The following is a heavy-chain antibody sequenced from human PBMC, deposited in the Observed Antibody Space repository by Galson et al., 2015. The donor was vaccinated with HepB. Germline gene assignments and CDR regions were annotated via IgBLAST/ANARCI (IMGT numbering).Heavy chain of an antibody. V-gene: IGHV3-23*01. CDR1: GFTFSSYA. J-gene: IGHJ6*02. CDR3: AKVLGAAAGILRYYYYGMDV. Sequence: SLRLSCAASGFTFSSYAMSWVRQAPGKGLEWVSAISGSGGSTYYADSVKGRFTISRDNSKNTLYLQMNSLRAEDTAVYYCAKVLGAAAGILRYYYYGMDVWGQGTTVTVSS. CDR2: ISGSGGST. D-gene: IGHD6-13*01.